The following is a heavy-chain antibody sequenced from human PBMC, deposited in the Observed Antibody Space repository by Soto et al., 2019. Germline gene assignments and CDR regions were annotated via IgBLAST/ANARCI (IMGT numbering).Heavy chain of an antibody. CDR3: AKPYYYDSSGPVVNAFDI. D-gene: IGHD3-22*01. CDR1: GFTFSSYG. J-gene: IGHJ3*02. CDR2: ISYDGSNK. Sequence: GGSLRLSCAASGFTFSSYGMHWVRQAPGKGLEWVAVISYDGSNKYYADSVKGRFTISRDNSKNTLYLQMNSLRAEDTAVYYCAKPYYYDSSGPVVNAFDIWGQGTMVTVSS. V-gene: IGHV3-30*18.